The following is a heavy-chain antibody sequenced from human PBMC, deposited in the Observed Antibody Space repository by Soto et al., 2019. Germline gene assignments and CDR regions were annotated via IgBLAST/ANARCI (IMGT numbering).Heavy chain of an antibody. CDR1: GGSFSGFY. J-gene: IGHJ6*02. V-gene: IGHV4-34*01. Sequence: SETLSLTCAIYGGSFSGFYWSWIRQPPGKGLEWIGEINDSGTTNYNPSLKSRVTISADTSKTHFSLWLTSVTAADTAMYYCARETSQKVSSPYGMDVWGQGPTVA. CDR3: ARETSQKVSSPYGMDV. CDR2: INDSGTT.